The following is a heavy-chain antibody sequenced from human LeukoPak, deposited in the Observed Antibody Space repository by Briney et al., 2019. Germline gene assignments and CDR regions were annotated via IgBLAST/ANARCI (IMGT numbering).Heavy chain of an antibody. D-gene: IGHD3-16*01. CDR3: ASYVPHAFDI. J-gene: IGHJ3*02. V-gene: IGHV4-59*01. Sequence: SETLSLTCTVSGGSISSYYWSWIRQPPGKRLEWIGHIYYSGSTNYNPSLKSRVTISVDTSKNQFSLKLSSVTAADTAVYYCASYVPHAFDIWGQGTMVTVSS. CDR1: GGSISSYY. CDR2: IYYSGST.